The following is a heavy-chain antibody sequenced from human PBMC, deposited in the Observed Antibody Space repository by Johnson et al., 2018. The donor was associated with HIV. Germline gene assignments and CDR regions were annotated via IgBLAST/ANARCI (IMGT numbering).Heavy chain of an antibody. CDR2: VWSDGNNR. J-gene: IGHJ3*02. CDR1: QFTFSDYG. D-gene: IGHD3-16*01. CDR3: ARGSRYTYDNDDVYLLQAFDI. V-gene: IGHV3-33*08. Sequence: QVHLVESGGGLAKPAWSPRLSCAASQFTFSDYGIHWVRQAPGKGLEWVAVVWSDGNNRYYADSVKGRFTISRDNSKNTLYLQVNSLRAEDAAVYYCARGSRYTYDNDDVYLLQAFDIWGQGTMVTVSS.